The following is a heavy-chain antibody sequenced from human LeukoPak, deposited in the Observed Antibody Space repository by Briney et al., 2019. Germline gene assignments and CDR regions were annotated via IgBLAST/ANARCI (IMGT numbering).Heavy chain of an antibody. V-gene: IGHV3-21*01. CDR3: ARDPSGYYDSSGYLRDYYFDY. D-gene: IGHD3-22*01. Sequence: GGSLRLSCAASGFTFSSYSMNWVRQAPGKGLEWVSSISSSSSYIYYADSVKGRFTISRDNAKNSLYLQMNSLRAEDTAVYYCARDPSGYYDSSGYLRDYYFDYWGQGTLVTVSS. CDR1: GFTFSSYS. J-gene: IGHJ4*02. CDR2: ISSSSSYI.